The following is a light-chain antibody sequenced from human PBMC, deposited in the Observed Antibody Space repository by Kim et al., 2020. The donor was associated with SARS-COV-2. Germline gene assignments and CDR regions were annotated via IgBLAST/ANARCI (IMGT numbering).Light chain of an antibody. J-gene: IGKJ4*01. CDR1: QDIGTF. V-gene: IGKV1-33*01. CDR3: QQYYILPFT. Sequence: SASRGDRVTITCQASQDIGTFLNWYQQKPGKAPKLLIYDVSNLETGVPTRFSGSNSGTDFSVTISSLQPEDIATYFCQQYYILPFTFGGGTKLEI. CDR2: DVS.